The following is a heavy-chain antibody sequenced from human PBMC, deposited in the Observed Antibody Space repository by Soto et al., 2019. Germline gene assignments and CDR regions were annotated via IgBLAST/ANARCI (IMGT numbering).Heavy chain of an antibody. CDR3: AKPLPLYGGKGSPGGDY. V-gene: IGHV3-23*01. CDR1: GFTFSSYA. Sequence: EVQLLESGGGLVQPGGSLRLSCAASGFTFSSYAMSWVRQAPGKGLEWVSAISGRGGSTYYSDSVKGRFTISRDNSKNTLYLQMNSLRAEDTAVYYCAKPLPLYGGKGSPGGDYWGQGTLVTVSS. J-gene: IGHJ4*02. CDR2: ISGRGGST. D-gene: IGHD4-17*01.